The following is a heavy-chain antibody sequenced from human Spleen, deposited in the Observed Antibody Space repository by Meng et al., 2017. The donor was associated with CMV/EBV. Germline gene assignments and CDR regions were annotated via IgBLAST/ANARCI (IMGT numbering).Heavy chain of an antibody. D-gene: IGHD3-3*01. CDR3: AREDYYDFWSGLYYYYYGMDV. J-gene: IGHJ6*02. Sequence: GGSLRLSCAASGFTFSSYGMHWVRQAPGKGLEWVALIWYDGSNKWYADSVKGRFTISRDNSKNTMSLQMNSLRAEDTAVYYCAREDYYDFWSGLYYYYYGMDVWGQGTTVTVSS. CDR2: IWYDGSNK. V-gene: IGHV3-33*01. CDR1: GFTFSSYG.